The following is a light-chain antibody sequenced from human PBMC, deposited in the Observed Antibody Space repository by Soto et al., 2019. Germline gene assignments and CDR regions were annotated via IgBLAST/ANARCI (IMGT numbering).Light chain of an antibody. CDR2: GAS. CDR1: QSVSNN. V-gene: IGKV3-15*01. CDR3: HHSNIRPQS. J-gene: IGKJ1*01. Sequence: EIVMTQSPATLSVSPGERATLSCRASQSVSNNLAWYQQKPGQAPRLLVFGASTRATGIPARFSGSGSGTEFTITISSLQSEDFALYYCHHSNIRPQSFGHGT.